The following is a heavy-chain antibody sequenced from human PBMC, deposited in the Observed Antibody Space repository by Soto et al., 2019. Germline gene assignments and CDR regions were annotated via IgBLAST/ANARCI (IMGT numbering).Heavy chain of an antibody. CDR1: GFTFDDYA. V-gene: IGHV3-9*01. CDR2: ISWNSGSI. J-gene: IGHJ6*02. Sequence: EVQLVESGGGLVQPGRSLRLSCAASGFTFDDYAMHWVRQAPGKGLAWVSGISWNSGSIGYADSVKGRFTISRDNAKNSLYLQMNSLRAEDTDLYYCAKDRGSGSSGWPYYYYYGMDVWGQGTTVTVSS. D-gene: IGHD6-19*01. CDR3: AKDRGSGSSGWPYYYYYGMDV.